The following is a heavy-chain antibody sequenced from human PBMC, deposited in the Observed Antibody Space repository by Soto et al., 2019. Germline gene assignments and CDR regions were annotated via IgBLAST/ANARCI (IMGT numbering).Heavy chain of an antibody. CDR2: INHSGST. V-gene: IGHV4-34*01. J-gene: IGHJ6*03. CDR3: ARGRHSFSWYGSQTFLPGYYYYYMDV. D-gene: IGHD6-13*01. Sequence: PSETLSLTCAVYGGSFSGYYWSWIRQPPGKGLEWIGEINHSGSTNYNPSLKSRVTISVDTSKNQFSLKLSSVTAADTAVYYCARGRHSFSWYGSQTFLPGYYYYYMDVWGKGTTVTVSS. CDR1: GGSFSGYY.